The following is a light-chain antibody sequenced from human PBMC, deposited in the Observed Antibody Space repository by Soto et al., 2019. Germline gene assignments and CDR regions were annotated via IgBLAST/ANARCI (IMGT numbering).Light chain of an antibody. J-gene: IGKJ1*01. V-gene: IGKV3-20*01. CDR3: QQYNTYST. Sequence: EIVLTQSPGTLSLSPGKRATLSCRASQSISSSYLAWYQQRPGQAPRLLIYGASSRATGIPDRFSGSGSGTEFTLTISRLEPDDFATYYCQQYNTYSTFGQGTKVDIK. CDR2: GAS. CDR1: QSISSSY.